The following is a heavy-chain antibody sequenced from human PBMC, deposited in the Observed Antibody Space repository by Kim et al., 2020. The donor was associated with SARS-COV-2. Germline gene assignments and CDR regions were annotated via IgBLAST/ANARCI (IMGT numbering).Heavy chain of an antibody. CDR1: GGSISSGDYY. CDR2: ISYSGST. J-gene: IGHJ6*02. Sequence: SETLSLTCTVSGGSISSGDYYWTRNRQEPGLGRVYVGYISYSGSTYYNPYRKSRVSMSVDTTKNQFTLRLSSVTVADTAVYYCARLSPKGRYYVLDVRG. V-gene: IGHV4-31*03. CDR3: ARLSPKGRYYVLDV.